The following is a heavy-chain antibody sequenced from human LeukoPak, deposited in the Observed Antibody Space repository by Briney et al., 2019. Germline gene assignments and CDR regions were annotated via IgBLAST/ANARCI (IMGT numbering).Heavy chain of an antibody. Sequence: GGSLRLSCAVSGFYFRSDWMSWVRQEPGKGVEWVANIKQDGSEKYYVDSVKGRFTISRDFAKNSLDLEMNSLRAEDTAVYYCARHDDYWSGYTNAAGYWGQGTLVTVSS. V-gene: IGHV3-7*01. D-gene: IGHD3-3*01. CDR1: GFYFRSDW. CDR3: ARHDDYWSGYTNAAGY. J-gene: IGHJ4*02. CDR2: IKQDGSEK.